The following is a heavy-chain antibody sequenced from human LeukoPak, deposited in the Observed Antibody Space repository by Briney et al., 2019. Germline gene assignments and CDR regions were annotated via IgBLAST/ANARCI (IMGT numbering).Heavy chain of an antibody. D-gene: IGHD1-26*01. J-gene: IGHJ5*02. CDR1: GGSISSSSYY. CDR3: ARVRGASGSYNSRRPKGLFDP. V-gene: IGHV4-39*07. CDR2: IYYSGST. Sequence: SETLSLTCTVSGGSISSSSYYWGWIRQPPGTGLEWIGSIYYSGSTYYNPSLKSRVTISVDTSKNQFSLKLSSVTAADTAVYYCARVRGASGSYNSRRPKGLFDPWGQGTLVTVSS.